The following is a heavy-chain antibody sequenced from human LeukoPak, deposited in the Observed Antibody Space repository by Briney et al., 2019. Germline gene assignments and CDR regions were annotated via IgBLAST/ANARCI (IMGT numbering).Heavy chain of an antibody. D-gene: IGHD5-18*01. CDR1: GGSINTYY. CDR2: ISYSGTT. V-gene: IGHV4-59*01. CDR3: ARHDHGYSSGRFDY. J-gene: IGHJ4*02. Sequence: SETLSLTCTVSGGSINTYYWSWLRQPPVKGLEWIGFISYSGTTDCNPSLKGRVTISVDMSKNQFSLKLSSVSAADTAVYYCARHDHGYSSGRFDYWGQGALVTVSS.